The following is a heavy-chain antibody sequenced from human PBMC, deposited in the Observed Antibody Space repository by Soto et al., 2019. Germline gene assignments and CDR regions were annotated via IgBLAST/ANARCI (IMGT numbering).Heavy chain of an antibody. Sequence: DVQLLESGGGLVQPGGSLRLSCAASGFTFSDYAMNWGRQAPGKGLEWVSSIGGTGGDTYYADSVKGRFTVSRDNSKNLLYLQMNSLRAEDTAIYYCARDAVPYNGRWDWFDPWGQGTLVIVSS. CDR3: ARDAVPYNGRWDWFDP. D-gene: IGHD3-10*01. J-gene: IGHJ5*02. V-gene: IGHV3-23*01. CDR1: GFTFSDYA. CDR2: IGGTGGDT.